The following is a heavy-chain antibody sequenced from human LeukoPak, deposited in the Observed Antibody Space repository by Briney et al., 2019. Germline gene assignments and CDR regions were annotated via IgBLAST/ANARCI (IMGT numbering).Heavy chain of an antibody. Sequence: VWSLRLSCAASRFTFRSYSMNWGRQAPGQGHDSLSSISSSSSYLYYADSVKGRFTISRDNAKNSLSLQMNSLRAEDTAVYYCARVPLAVAGADAFDIWGQGTMVTVSS. CDR3: ARVPLAVAGADAFDI. V-gene: IGHV3-21*01. D-gene: IGHD6-19*01. J-gene: IGHJ3*02. CDR2: ISSSSSYL. CDR1: RFTFRSYS.